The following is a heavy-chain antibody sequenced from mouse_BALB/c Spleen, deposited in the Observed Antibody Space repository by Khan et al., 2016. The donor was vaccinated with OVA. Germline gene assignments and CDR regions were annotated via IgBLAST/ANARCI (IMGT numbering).Heavy chain of an antibody. CDR2: INPSNGYT. J-gene: IGHJ3*01. CDR1: GYTFTSYT. Sequence: QVQLQQSGAELARPGASVKMSCKASGYTFTSYTIHWIKLRPGQGLEWIGYINPSNGYTNYNQKFKDKATLTADKSSTTAYMQLSSLTSDDSAVDNWVRDGAYCRKYGWFAYWGQGTLVTVAA. D-gene: IGHD1-1*01. CDR3: VRDGAYCRKYGWFAY. V-gene: IGHV1-4*01.